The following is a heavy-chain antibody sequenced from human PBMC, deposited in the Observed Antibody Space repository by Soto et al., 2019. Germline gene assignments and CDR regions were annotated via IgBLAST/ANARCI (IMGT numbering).Heavy chain of an antibody. J-gene: IGHJ5*02. V-gene: IGHV1-69*01. D-gene: IGHD3-3*01. CDR1: GGTFSSYA. CDR2: IIPIFGTA. Sequence: QVQLVQSGAEVKKPGSSVKVSCKASGGTFSSYAISWVRQAPGQGLEWMGGIIPIFGTANYAQKFQGRVTITADESTSTAYMELSSPRSEDTAVYYCARGNYDFWSGYPPRYNWFDPWGQGTLVTVSS. CDR3: ARGNYDFWSGYPPRYNWFDP.